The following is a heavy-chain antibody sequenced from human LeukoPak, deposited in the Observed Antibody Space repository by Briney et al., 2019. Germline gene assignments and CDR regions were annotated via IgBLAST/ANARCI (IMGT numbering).Heavy chain of an antibody. J-gene: IGHJ4*02. V-gene: IGHV3-74*01. CDR1: GFTFSTNW. CDR2: INGDGSTT. Sequence: PGGSLRISCAASGFTFSTNWMHCVRQAPGKGLVWVSRINGDGSTTTYADSVKGRFTISRDNAKNTLYLQMNSLRAEDTAVYYCVPYNWNYALNYWGQGTLVAVSS. CDR3: VPYNWNYALNY. D-gene: IGHD1-7*01.